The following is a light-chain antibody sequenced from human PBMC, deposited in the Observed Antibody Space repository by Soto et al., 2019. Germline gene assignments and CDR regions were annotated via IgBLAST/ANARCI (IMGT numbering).Light chain of an antibody. CDR3: QQRSDWPWT. J-gene: IGKJ1*01. CDR1: QSVSSSY. CDR2: GAS. Sequence: IVLTQSPGTLSLSPWERATLSCRASQSVSSSYLAWYQQKPGQAPRLLIYGASSRATGIPDRFSGSGFGTNFTLTISNLEPEDFAVYYCQQRSDWPWTFGQGTKVDIK. V-gene: IGKV3D-20*02.